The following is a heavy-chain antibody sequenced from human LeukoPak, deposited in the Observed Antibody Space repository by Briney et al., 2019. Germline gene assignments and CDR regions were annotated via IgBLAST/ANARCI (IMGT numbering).Heavy chain of an antibody. CDR2: INPISGGT. D-gene: IGHD4-11*01. CDR1: GYTFTDYY. Sequence: ASVKVSCKTSGYTFTDYYMHWVRQAPGQGLEWMGWINPISGGTNFAQKFQGRVTMTRDTSISTAYMELSSLKSDDTPVYYCARDPRTTKNAFDIWGQGTMVTVSS. J-gene: IGHJ3*02. CDR3: ARDPRTTKNAFDI. V-gene: IGHV1-2*02.